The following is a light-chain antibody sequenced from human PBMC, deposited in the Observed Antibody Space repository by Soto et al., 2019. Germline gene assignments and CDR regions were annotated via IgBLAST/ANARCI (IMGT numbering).Light chain of an antibody. V-gene: IGKV3-11*01. CDR2: DVS. CDR1: QSVHNY. J-gene: IGKJ5*01. CDR3: QQRNDWQVT. Sequence: EIVLTQSQGTLSLSPVERATLXCRASQSVHNYLAWYQQKPGQAPRLLIYDVSNRATGIPARFSGSGSGTDFTLTISSLEPGDFAVYYCQQRNDWQVTFGQGTRLETK.